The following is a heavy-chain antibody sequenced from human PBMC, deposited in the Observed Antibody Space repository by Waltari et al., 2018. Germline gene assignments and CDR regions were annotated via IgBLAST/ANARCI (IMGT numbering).Heavy chain of an antibody. Sequence: QVQLVQSGAEVKKPGSSVKVSCTASGGTFSSYAISRGRQAPGQGLEGMGRIIPIFGKANHATKVQGRVTITAEKSTRTAYMELSSLKSEDTAVYYCARGVTKGAFDIWGQGTMVTVSS. D-gene: IGHD3-3*01. CDR2: IIPIFGKA. J-gene: IGHJ3*02. CDR1: GGTFSSYA. CDR3: ARGVTKGAFDI. V-gene: IGHV1-69*04.